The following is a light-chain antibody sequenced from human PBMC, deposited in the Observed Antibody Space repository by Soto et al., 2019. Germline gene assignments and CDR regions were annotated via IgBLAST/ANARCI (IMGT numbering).Light chain of an antibody. CDR2: DTN. Sequence: QSVLTQPPSVSAAPGQKVTISCSGTRSNIAGNYVSWYQQLPGAAPKLLIYDTNKRPSGIPDRISGSKSDTSATLAITGLQTGDEADYYCATWDNSLNGGDVVFGGGTKVTVL. CDR1: RSNIAGNY. CDR3: ATWDNSLNGGDVV. V-gene: IGLV1-51*01. J-gene: IGLJ2*01.